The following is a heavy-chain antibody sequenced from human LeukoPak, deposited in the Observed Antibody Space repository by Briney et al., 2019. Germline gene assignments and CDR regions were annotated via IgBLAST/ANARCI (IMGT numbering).Heavy chain of an antibody. D-gene: IGHD3-16*02. V-gene: IGHV1-2*02. J-gene: IGHJ4*02. CDR2: INPNSGGT. CDR1: GYTFTGYY. CDR3: ARVRGYVWGSYRYTYLFDY. Sequence: ASVKVSCKASGYTFTGYYMHWVRQAPGQGLEWMGWINPNSGGTNYAQKFQGRVTMTRDTSISTAYMELSRLRSDDTAVYYCARVRGYVWGSYRYTYLFDYWGQGTLVTVSS.